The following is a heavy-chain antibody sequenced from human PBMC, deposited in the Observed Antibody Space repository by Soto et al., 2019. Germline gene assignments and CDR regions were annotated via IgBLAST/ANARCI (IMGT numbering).Heavy chain of an antibody. CDR2: INPKTGDT. Sequence: VQLVQSGTEVKKPGASVKVSCKASGYTFTDSHIHWVRQASGQGLEWLGWINPKTGDTNYPQKFQGRITMTRDTSMSTAYMEMINLTSDDTAVYYCERDPPRYFTSSPEGAGLWGQGTLVTVSS. CDR3: ERDPPRYFTSSPEGAGL. CDR1: GYTFTDSH. D-gene: IGHD2-21*01. V-gene: IGHV1-2*02. J-gene: IGHJ4*02.